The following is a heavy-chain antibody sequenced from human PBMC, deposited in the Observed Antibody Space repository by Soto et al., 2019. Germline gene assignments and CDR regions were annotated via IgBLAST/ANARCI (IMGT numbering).Heavy chain of an antibody. Sequence: GGSLRLSCTASEFSLSTYSMNWVRQAPGKGLEWVSSISTRSDVYYADSVKGRFTIARDNSKNTLYLQMNSLRAEDTAVYYCAKGQYYYGSGNLPNWFEPWGQGTLVTVSS. D-gene: IGHD3-10*01. V-gene: IGHV3-21*04. CDR2: ISTRSDV. CDR1: EFSLSTYS. CDR3: AKGQYYYGSGNLPNWFEP. J-gene: IGHJ5*02.